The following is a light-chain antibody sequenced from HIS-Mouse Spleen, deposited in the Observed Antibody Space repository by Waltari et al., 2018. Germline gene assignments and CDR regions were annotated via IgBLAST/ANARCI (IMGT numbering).Light chain of an antibody. CDR1: NIGSKS. Sequence: SYVLTQPPSVSVAPGQTARITCGGNNIGSKSVHWYQQKPGQAPVLVVYEDSDRPPGSPERFSGSNSGNTATLTISRVEAGDEADYYCQVWDSSSDHWVFGGGTKLTVL. V-gene: IGLV3-21*02. CDR3: QVWDSSSDHWV. J-gene: IGLJ3*02. CDR2: EDS.